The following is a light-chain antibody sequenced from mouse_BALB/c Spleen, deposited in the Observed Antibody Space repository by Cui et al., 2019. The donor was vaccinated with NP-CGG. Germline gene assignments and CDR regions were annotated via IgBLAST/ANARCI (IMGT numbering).Light chain of an antibody. J-gene: IGLJ1*01. Sequence: DAVAPEYSPTTSPGETVTLTCRSSTGAVTNSNYANWVQEKPDHLFTGLIGGTNNRAPGVPARFSGSLIGDKAALTITGAQTEDEAIYFCALWYSNHWVFGGGTKLTVL. CDR3: ALWYSNHWV. V-gene: IGLV1*01. CDR2: GTN. CDR1: TGAVTNSNY.